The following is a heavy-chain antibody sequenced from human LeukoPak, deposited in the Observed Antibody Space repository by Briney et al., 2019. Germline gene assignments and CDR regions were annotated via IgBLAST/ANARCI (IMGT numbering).Heavy chain of an antibody. CDR3: ARDFDSSGYYYVGYFDY. V-gene: IGHV3-30*04. J-gene: IGHJ4*02. Sequence: GGSLRLSCAASGFTFSSYAMHWVRQAPGQGLERVAVISYDGSNKNYADSAKGRFTISRDNSKNTLYLQMNSLRAEDTAVYYCARDFDSSGYYYVGYFDYWGQGTLVTVSS. CDR2: ISYDGSNK. CDR1: GFTFSSYA. D-gene: IGHD3-22*01.